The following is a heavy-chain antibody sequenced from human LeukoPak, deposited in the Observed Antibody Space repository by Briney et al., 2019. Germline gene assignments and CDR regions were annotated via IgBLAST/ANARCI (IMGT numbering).Heavy chain of an antibody. CDR3: AKDEGYSYYYLDY. D-gene: IGHD5-18*01. CDR2: INGNGAST. CDR1: GFTFNTHA. V-gene: IGHV3-23*01. Sequence: PGGSLTLSYAASGFTFNTHAMSWVRQAPGQGLDWDTCINGNGASTYYSDSVKGRFTNSRDNTKNTLYLQMSSLRAEDTAIFYCAKDEGYSYYYLDYWGQGTLVTVSS. J-gene: IGHJ4*02.